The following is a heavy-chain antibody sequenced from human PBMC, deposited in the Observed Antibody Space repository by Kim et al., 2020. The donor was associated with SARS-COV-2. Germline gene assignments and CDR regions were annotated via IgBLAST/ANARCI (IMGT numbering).Heavy chain of an antibody. CDR2: IYYTGST. CDR1: GDPMNSYY. V-gene: IGHV4-59*01. Sequence: SKTLSLTCVVSGDPMNSYYWSWIRQPPGKGLEWIGYIYYTGSTHYNPSLKSRVTISLDTSKKQFSLEVTSVTAADTAVYYCAKVGAVSRNYYYYGMDVWGQGTTVTVSS. J-gene: IGHJ6*01. CDR3: AKVGAVSRNYYYYGMDV. D-gene: IGHD6-13*01.